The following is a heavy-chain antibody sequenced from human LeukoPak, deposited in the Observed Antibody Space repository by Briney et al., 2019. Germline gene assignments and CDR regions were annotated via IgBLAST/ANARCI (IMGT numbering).Heavy chain of an antibody. CDR2: TYYRSKWYN. CDR1: GDSVSRNRTA. Sequence: SQTLSLTCAISGDSVSRNRTAWNWIRQSPSRGLEWLGRTYYRSKWYNDYAVSVKSRITINADTSKNQFSLQLNSVTPEDTAVYYCARDKPLWFGELLHAYYYFYMDVWGKGTTVTIPS. D-gene: IGHD3-10*01. J-gene: IGHJ6*03. V-gene: IGHV6-1*01. CDR3: ARDKPLWFGELLHAYYYFYMDV.